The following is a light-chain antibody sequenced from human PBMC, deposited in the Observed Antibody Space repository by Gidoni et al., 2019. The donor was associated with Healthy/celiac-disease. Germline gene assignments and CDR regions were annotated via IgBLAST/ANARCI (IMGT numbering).Light chain of an antibody. CDR2: AAS. V-gene: IGKV1-39*01. CDR1: QSISSY. Sequence: DIQRTQSPSSLSASVGDRVTIPCRASQSISSYLHWYQQKPGKAPKLLIYAASSLQSGVPSRFSGSGSGTDFSLTISSLQPEDFATYYCQQSYSTPWTFGQGTKVEIK. J-gene: IGKJ1*01. CDR3: QQSYSTPWT.